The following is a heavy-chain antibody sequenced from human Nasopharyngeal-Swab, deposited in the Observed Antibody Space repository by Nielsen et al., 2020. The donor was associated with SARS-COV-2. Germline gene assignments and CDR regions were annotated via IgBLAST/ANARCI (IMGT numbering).Heavy chain of an antibody. V-gene: IGHV3-13*04. J-gene: IGHJ4*02. Sequence: GESLKISCAASGFTFSSYDMHWVRQATGKGLEWVSAIGTAGDTYYPGSVKGRFTISRENAKNSLYLQMSSLRAGDTAVYYCARSVGDYGDLYFDYWGQGTLVTVSS. D-gene: IGHD4-17*01. CDR1: GFTFSSYD. CDR3: ARSVGDYGDLYFDY. CDR2: IGTAGDT.